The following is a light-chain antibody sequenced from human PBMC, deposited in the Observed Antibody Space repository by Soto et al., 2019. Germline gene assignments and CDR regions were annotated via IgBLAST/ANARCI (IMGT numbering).Light chain of an antibody. Sequence: EIVLTQSPATLSLSPGERATLSCRASQRVSSYLAWYQQKPGQAPRLLIYDASNRATGIPARFSGSGSGTDLTLTISSLEPEDFAVYYCQQRSNWPIFTFGPGTKVDI. CDR1: QRVSSY. J-gene: IGKJ3*01. CDR3: QQRSNWPIFT. CDR2: DAS. V-gene: IGKV3-11*01.